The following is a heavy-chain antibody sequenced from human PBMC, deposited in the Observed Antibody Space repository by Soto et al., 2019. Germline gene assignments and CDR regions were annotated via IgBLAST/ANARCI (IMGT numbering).Heavy chain of an antibody. V-gene: IGHV3-23*01. J-gene: IGHJ4*02. CDR2: ISGSGGST. CDR1: GFTFSSDA. CDR3: AKGSVEMATTYYFDY. Sequence: GGSLRLSCAASGFTFSSDAMSWVRQAPGKGLEWVSAISGSGGSTYYADSVKGRFTISRDNSKNTLYLQMNSLRAEDTAVYYCAKGSVEMATTYYFDYWGQGTLVTVSS. D-gene: IGHD1-1*01.